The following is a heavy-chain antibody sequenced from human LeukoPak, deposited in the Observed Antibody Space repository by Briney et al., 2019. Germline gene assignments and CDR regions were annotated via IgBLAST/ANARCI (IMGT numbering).Heavy chain of an antibody. Sequence: PSETLSLTCTVSGGSISSGSYYWSWIRQPAGKGLEWIGRIYTSGSTNYNPSLKSRVTIAVDTSKNQFSLKLRSVTAADTAVYYCARAPDQNYDFWSGHPRNWFDPWGQGTLVPVSS. V-gene: IGHV4-61*02. D-gene: IGHD3-3*01. J-gene: IGHJ5*02. CDR1: GGSISSGSYY. CDR2: IYTSGST. CDR3: ARAPDQNYDFWSGHPRNWFDP.